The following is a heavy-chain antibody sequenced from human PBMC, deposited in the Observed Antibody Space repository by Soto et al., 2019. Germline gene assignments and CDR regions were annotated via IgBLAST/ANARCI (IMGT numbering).Heavy chain of an antibody. CDR1: GFTFSSYA. CDR3: ARERAGTYYDFWSGYKYYYYYYMDV. V-gene: IGHV3-23*01. CDR2: ISGSGGRT. Sequence: GGSLRLSCAASGFTFSSYAMSWVRQAPGKGLEWVSAISGSGGRTYYADSVKGRFTISRDNAKNTLYLQMNSLRAEDTAVYYCARERAGTYYDFWSGYKYYYYYYMDVWGKGTTVTVSS. D-gene: IGHD3-3*01. J-gene: IGHJ6*03.